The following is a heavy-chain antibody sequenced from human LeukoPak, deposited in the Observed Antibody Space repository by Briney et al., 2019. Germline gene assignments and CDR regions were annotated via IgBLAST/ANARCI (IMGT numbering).Heavy chain of an antibody. CDR1: GFTFSDYY. CDR3: ARVGSKGYYFDY. D-gene: IGHD1-26*01. J-gene: IGHJ4*02. Sequence: GGSLRLSCAASGFTFSDYYMSWIRQVPGKGLEWVSFISSSSSYTNYADSVQGRFTISRDNAKNSLYLQMNSLRAEDTAVYYCARVGSKGYYFDYWGQGTLVSVSS. V-gene: IGHV3-11*05. CDR2: ISSSSSYT.